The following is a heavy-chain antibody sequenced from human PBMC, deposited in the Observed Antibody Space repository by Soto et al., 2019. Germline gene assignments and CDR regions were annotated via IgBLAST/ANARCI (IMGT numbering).Heavy chain of an antibody. D-gene: IGHD6-19*01. CDR2: IYPGDSDT. V-gene: IGHV5-51*01. CDR1: GYSFTSYW. J-gene: IGHJ4*02. Sequence: GESLKISCKGSGYSFTSYWISWVRQMPGKALEWMGIIYPGDSDTRYSPSFQGQVTISADKSISTAYLQWSSLKASDTAMYYCARQNPPGAGAGRASFDYWGQGTLVTVSS. CDR3: ARQNPPGAGAGRASFDY.